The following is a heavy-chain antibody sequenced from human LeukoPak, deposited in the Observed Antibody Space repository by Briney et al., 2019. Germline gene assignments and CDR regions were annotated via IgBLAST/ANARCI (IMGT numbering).Heavy chain of an antibody. D-gene: IGHD1-26*01. CDR3: ARNPYSGNYGNYYYYYMDV. J-gene: IGHJ6*03. CDR2: ITSSSTYI. CDR1: GFTFNNYN. Sequence: GGSLRLSCAASGFTFNNYNMNWVRQAPGKALDWVSSITSSSTYIFYADSVKGRFTISRDNAKNSLYLQMNSLGPEDTAVYYCARNPYSGNYGNYYYYYMDVWGKGTTVTISS. V-gene: IGHV3-21*01.